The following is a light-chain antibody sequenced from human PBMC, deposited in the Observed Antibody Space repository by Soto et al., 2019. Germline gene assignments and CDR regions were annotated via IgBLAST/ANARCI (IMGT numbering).Light chain of an antibody. Sequence: IQLTQSPSTLSASVGDRVTITCRASQSISSWLAWYQQKPGKAPKLLIYKASSLESGVPSRFSGSGSGTEFTLTISSLQPEDVATYYCQNFDSAPQTFGQGTKVDIK. V-gene: IGKV1-5*03. J-gene: IGKJ1*01. CDR1: QSISSW. CDR2: KAS. CDR3: QNFDSAPQT.